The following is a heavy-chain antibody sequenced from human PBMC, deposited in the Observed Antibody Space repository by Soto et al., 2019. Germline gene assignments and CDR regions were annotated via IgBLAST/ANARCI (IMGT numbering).Heavy chain of an antibody. CDR3: ARDFCVDMVRRVNEDCMDY. J-gene: IGHJ4*03. V-gene: IGHV1-18*01. D-gene: IGHD3-10*01. CDR1: GYTFTSYA. Sequence: QVQLVQSGAEVKKPGASVKVSCKASGYTFTSYAISWVRQAPGQGLEWMGGISAYNGNTNYAQKLQGRVTMTTDTSTSTACMELSGLRADDAAVDDSARDFCVDMVRRVNEDCMDYWGRGTLVTVSS. CDR2: ISAYNGNT.